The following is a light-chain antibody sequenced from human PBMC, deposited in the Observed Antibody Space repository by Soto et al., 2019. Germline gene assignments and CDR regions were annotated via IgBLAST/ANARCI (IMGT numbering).Light chain of an antibody. Sequence: QSVLTQPASVSGSPGQSITISCTGTSSDVGSYDLVSWYQQHPGKAPKLMIYEDSKRPSGVSNRFSGSKSGNTASLTMSGLQAEDEADYHCRSYAGSRTYVFGTGTKVTVL. V-gene: IGLV2-23*01. J-gene: IGLJ1*01. CDR1: SSDVGSYDL. CDR2: EDS. CDR3: RSYAGSRTYV.